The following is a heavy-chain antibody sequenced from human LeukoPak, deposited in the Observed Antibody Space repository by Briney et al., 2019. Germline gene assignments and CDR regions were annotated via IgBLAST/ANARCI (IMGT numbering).Heavy chain of an antibody. D-gene: IGHD1-14*01. CDR3: ATAASLRYPYMDV. CDR1: AFTFSSYA. V-gene: IGHV3-23*01. Sequence: PGGSLRLSCAASAFTFSSYAMSWVRQAPGKGLEWVSSISGSGAITYYADSVKGRLSISRDNSKNTLYLDMDSLRPDDTAVYYCATAASLRYPYMDVWGKGTTVTVSS. CDR2: ISGSGAIT. J-gene: IGHJ6*03.